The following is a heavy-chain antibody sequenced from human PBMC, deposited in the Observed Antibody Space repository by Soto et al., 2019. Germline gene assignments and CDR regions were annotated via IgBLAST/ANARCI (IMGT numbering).Heavy chain of an antibody. J-gene: IGHJ4*02. CDR2: IYYSGST. CDR1: GGSISSGGYY. D-gene: IGHD3-22*01. V-gene: IGHV4-31*03. Sequence: QVQLQESGPGLVKPRQTLSLTCTVSGGSISSGGYYWSWIRQHPGKGLEWIGYIYYSGSTYYNPSLKSRVTLSVDTSKNQFSLKLSSVTAADTAVYYCAREISYYDSSGYYYVYFDYWGQGTLLTVSS. CDR3: AREISYYDSSGYYYVYFDY.